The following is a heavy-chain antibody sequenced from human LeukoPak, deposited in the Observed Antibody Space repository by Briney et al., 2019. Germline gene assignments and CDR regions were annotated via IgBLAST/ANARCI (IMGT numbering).Heavy chain of an antibody. CDR1: GYTFTGYY. Sequence: GASVKVSCKASGYTFTGYYIHWVRQAPGHGLQWIGYINPKFGATNYAQKFHGRVTITSDTSISTAYMDLSRLTFDDTALYYCVKDLGSGWYEAFDIWGRGTMVTVSS. CDR3: VKDLGSGWYEAFDI. CDR2: INPKFGAT. D-gene: IGHD6-19*01. V-gene: IGHV1-2*02. J-gene: IGHJ3*02.